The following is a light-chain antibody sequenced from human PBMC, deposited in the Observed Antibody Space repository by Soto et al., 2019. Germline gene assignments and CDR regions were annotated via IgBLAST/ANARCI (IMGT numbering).Light chain of an antibody. V-gene: IGKV3-11*01. CDR2: DAS. CDR3: QQRSTWPLT. Sequence: EIVLTQSPATLSLSAGERATLSCRASQSITIKLAWYQQKPGQAPRLLICDASNRATGIPARFSGSGSGTDFTLTISTLEPEDSAIYYCQQRSTWPLTFGQGTRLEIK. J-gene: IGKJ5*01. CDR1: QSITIK.